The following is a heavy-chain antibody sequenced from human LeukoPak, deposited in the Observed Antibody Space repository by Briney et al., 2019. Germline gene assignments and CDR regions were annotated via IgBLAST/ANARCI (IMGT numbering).Heavy chain of an antibody. J-gene: IGHJ4*02. V-gene: IGHV3-33*01. Sequence: PGNSLRLSCAASGFTFSTYGMHWVRQAPGKGLEWVAVLWYDGSKNYYADSVKGRFTISRDNSKNTLYLQMNSLRAEDTAVYYCARGRAGTPDYWGQGTLVTVSS. CDR2: LWYDGSKN. D-gene: IGHD1/OR15-1a*01. CDR1: GFTFSTYG. CDR3: ARGRAGTPDY.